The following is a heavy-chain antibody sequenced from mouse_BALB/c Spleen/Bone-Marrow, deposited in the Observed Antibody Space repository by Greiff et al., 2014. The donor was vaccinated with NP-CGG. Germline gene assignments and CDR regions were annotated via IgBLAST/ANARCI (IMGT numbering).Heavy chain of an antibody. V-gene: IGHV1-7*01. CDR1: GYTFTSYW. J-gene: IGHJ3*01. CDR3: ARRLNWDWFAY. D-gene: IGHD4-1*01. Sequence: VQLQQSGAELAKPGASVKMSCKASGYTFTSYWMHWVKQRPGQGLEWIGNINPSTGYTDYNQKFKDKATLTADKSSSTAYMQLSSLTSEDSAVYYCARRLNWDWFAYWGQGTLVTVSA. CDR2: INPSTGYT.